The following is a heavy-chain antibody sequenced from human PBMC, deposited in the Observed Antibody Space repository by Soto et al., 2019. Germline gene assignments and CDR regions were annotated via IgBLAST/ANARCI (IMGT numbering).Heavy chain of an antibody. J-gene: IGHJ6*02. Sequence: EVQLLESGGGLVQPGGSLRLSCETSGFSFNSYAMTWVRQAPGMGLEWVAVINYNSRATFHAQSVKGRFTISRDNSRNTVFLQMDSLSAEDTAVYYCVKQRGSGKTYYYTMDVWGLGTTVIVSS. CDR3: VKQRGSGKTYYYTMDV. D-gene: IGHD3-10*01. CDR2: INYNSRAT. V-gene: IGHV3-23*01. CDR1: GFSFNSYA.